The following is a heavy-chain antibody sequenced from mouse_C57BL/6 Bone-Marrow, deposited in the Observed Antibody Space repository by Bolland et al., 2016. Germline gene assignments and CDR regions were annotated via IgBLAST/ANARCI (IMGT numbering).Heavy chain of an antibody. J-gene: IGHJ1*01. CDR2: GNT. CDR3: ARSMVTSGWYFDV. D-gene: IGHD2-2*01. V-gene: IGHV1-76*01. Sequence: GNTYYNEKFKGKATLTAEKSSSTAYMQLSSLTSEDSAVYFCARSMVTSGWYFDVWGQGT.